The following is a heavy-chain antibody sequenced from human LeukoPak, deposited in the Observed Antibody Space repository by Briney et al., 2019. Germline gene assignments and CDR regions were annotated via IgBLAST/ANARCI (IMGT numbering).Heavy chain of an antibody. Sequence: ASVKVPCKASGYTFTSYAMHWVRQAPGQRLEWMGWINAGNGNTKYSQKFQGRVTITRDTSASTAYMELSSLRSEDTAVYYCAREGREIAQDWWGQGTLVTVSS. V-gene: IGHV1-3*01. CDR3: AREGREIAQDW. D-gene: IGHD3-9*01. CDR1: GYTFTSYA. J-gene: IGHJ4*02. CDR2: INAGNGNT.